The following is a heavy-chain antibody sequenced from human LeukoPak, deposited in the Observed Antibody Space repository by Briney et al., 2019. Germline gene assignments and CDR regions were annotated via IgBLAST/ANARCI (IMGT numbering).Heavy chain of an antibody. Sequence: KPSETLSLTCTVSGGSINSHSYYWGWIRQPPGTGLEWIGSVYYDGTSYSNPSLTSRAAVFVDTSRDEFSLDLSFVTAADTAVYYCVRHMSTNTGYFDSCGQGTLVSVSS. CDR1: GGSINSHSYY. D-gene: IGHD5-24*01. CDR3: VRHMSTNTGYFDS. V-gene: IGHV4-39*01. J-gene: IGHJ4*02. CDR2: VYYDGTS.